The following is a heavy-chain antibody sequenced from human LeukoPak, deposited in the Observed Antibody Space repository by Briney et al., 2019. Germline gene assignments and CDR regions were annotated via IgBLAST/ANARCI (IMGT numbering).Heavy chain of an antibody. J-gene: IGHJ4*02. CDR1: GGSISSSSYY. V-gene: IGHV4-39*07. D-gene: IGHD6-19*01. CDR3: ASSIAVAGTLDY. CDR2: IYYSGST. Sequence: PSETLSLTRTVSGGSISSSSYYWGWIRQPPGKGLEWIGSIYYSGSTYYNPSLKSRVTISVDTSKNQFSLKLSSVTAADTAVYYCASSIAVAGTLDYWGQGTLVTVSS.